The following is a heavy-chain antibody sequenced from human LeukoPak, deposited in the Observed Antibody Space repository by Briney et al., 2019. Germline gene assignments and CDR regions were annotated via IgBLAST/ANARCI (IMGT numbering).Heavy chain of an antibody. CDR3: ARDQVVRGVITHFDY. D-gene: IGHD3-10*01. Sequence: ASEKVSCKASGYTFTSYGISWVRQAPGQGLEWMGWISAYNGNTNYAQKLQGRVTMTTDTSTSTAYMELRSLRSDDTAVYYCARDQVVRGVITHFDYWGQGTLVTVSS. J-gene: IGHJ4*02. V-gene: IGHV1-18*01. CDR2: ISAYNGNT. CDR1: GYTFTSYG.